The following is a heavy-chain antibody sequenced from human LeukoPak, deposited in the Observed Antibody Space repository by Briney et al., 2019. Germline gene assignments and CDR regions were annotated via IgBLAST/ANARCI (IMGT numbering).Heavy chain of an antibody. J-gene: IGHJ4*02. CDR3: ARVKGREGSTVIIDY. Sequence: SETLSLTCTVSGGSVSNYYWSWIRQSPGRGLEWIGYISHSGSVNYNPSLKSRVTMSVDTSKNQFSLKLSSVTAADTAVYYCARVKGREGSTVIIDYWGQGTLVTVSS. D-gene: IGHD3-10*01. CDR1: GGSVSNYY. V-gene: IGHV4-59*02. CDR2: ISHSGSV.